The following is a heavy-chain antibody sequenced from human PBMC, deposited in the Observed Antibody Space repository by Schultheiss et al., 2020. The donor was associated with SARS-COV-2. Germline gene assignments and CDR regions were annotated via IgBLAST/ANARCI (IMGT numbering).Heavy chain of an antibody. D-gene: IGHD3-22*01. V-gene: IGHV4-61*08. CDR3: ARAPYYYDSSGLYYYYYGMDV. CDR2: IYYSGST. CDR1: GGSISSGGYY. J-gene: IGHJ6*02. Sequence: SETLSLTCTVSGGSISSGGYYWSWIRQPPGKGLEWIGYIYYSGSTNYNPSLKSRVTISVDTSKNQFSLKLSSVTAADTAVYYCARAPYYYDSSGLYYYYYGMDVWGQGTTVTVSS.